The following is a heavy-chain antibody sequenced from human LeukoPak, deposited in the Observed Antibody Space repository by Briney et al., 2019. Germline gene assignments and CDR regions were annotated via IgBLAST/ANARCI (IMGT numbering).Heavy chain of an antibody. D-gene: IGHD4-23*01. J-gene: IGHJ4*02. CDR3: ARGPDYGGNCFDY. V-gene: IGHV3-48*03. CDR1: GFTFSSYE. Sequence: GGSLRLSCAASGFTFSSYEMNWVRQAPGKGLEWVSYIGSSRTSIYYADSVKGRFTISRDNAKNSLYLQMNSLRAEDTAVYYCARGPDYGGNCFDYWGQGTLVTVSS. CDR2: IGSSRTSI.